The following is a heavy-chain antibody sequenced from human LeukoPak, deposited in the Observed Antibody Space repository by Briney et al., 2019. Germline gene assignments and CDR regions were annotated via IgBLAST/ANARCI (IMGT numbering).Heavy chain of an antibody. J-gene: IGHJ3*02. CDR2: IYTSGST. D-gene: IGHD3-22*01. CDR1: GGSISSYY. V-gene: IGHV4-4*07. CDR3: ARVGYYDSSGYYWNAFDI. Sequence: PSDTLSLTRTVSGGSISSYYWSWIRQPAGKGLEWIGRIYTSGSTNYNPPLKSRVTMSVDTSKNQFSLKLSSVTAAYTAVYYCARVGYYDSSGYYWNAFDIWGRGTMVTVSS.